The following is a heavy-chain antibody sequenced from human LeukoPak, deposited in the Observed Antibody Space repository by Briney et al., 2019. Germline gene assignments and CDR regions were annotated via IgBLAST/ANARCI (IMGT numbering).Heavy chain of an antibody. Sequence: GGSLRLSCAASGFTFTSYSINWVRQAPGKGLEWVSSISSSSSYIYYADSVKGRFTISRDNAKDSLYLQMNSLRAEDTAVYYCARDLSEYSSGFDPWGQGTLVTVSS. CDR2: ISSSSSYI. J-gene: IGHJ5*02. D-gene: IGHD6-6*01. CDR3: ARDLSEYSSGFDP. V-gene: IGHV3-21*01. CDR1: GFTFTSYS.